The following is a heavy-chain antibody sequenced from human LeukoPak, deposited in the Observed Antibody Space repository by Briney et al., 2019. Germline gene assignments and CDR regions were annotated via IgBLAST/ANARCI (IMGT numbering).Heavy chain of an antibody. D-gene: IGHD3-22*01. CDR2: IYYSGST. CDR3: ARGGHYYEGAFDI. V-gene: IGHV4-59*01. CDR1: GGSISSYY. J-gene: IGHJ3*02. Sequence: SETLSLTCTVSGGSISSYYWSWIRQPPGKGLEWIGYIYYSGSTNYNPSLKSRGTISVDTSKNQFSLKLSSVTAADTAVYYCARGGHYYEGAFDIWGQGTMVTVSS.